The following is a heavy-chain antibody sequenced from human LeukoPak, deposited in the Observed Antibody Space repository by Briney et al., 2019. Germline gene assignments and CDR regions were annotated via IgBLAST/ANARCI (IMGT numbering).Heavy chain of an antibody. CDR2: IKSDGSTT. Sequence: GGSLRLSCAASEFTFSSYWMHWVRQAPGKGLVWVARIKSDGSTTSYADSVKGRFTISRDNAKNTLFLQMNSLRAEDMAVYYCARVGARLGAFDIWGQGTLVTVSS. V-gene: IGHV3-74*01. CDR1: EFTFSSYW. J-gene: IGHJ3*02. D-gene: IGHD6-25*01. CDR3: ARVGARLGAFDI.